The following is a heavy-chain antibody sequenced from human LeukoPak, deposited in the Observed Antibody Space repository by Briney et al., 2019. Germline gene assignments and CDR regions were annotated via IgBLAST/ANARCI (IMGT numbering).Heavy chain of an antibody. V-gene: IGHV4-4*07. CDR1: GGSISGYY. J-gene: IGHJ4*02. CDR3: ARIRGITSLAYLDY. D-gene: IGHD3-10*01. CDR2: IYSSGNT. Sequence: SWETLSLTCTVSGGSISGYYWSWVRQPAGKGLEWIGRIYSSGNTNYNSSLSSRVTMSVDTSKNQFSLNLYSLTAADTAVYFCARIRGITSLAYLDYWGRGTLVTVSS.